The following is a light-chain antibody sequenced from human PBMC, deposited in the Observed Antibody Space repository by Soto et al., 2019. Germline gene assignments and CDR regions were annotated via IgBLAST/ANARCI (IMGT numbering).Light chain of an antibody. J-gene: IGKJ4*01. Sequence: AIQLTQSPSSLSASVGDRVTITCRASQGISSALAWYQQKPGKAPKLLIYDASSLESGVPSRFSGSGSGTDFILTISSLQPEDFTTYYCQQFNSYPTFGGGTKVDIK. V-gene: IGKV1-13*02. CDR2: DAS. CDR1: QGISSA. CDR3: QQFNSYPT.